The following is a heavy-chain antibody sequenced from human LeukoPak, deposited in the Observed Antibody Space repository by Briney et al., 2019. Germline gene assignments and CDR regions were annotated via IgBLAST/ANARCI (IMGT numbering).Heavy chain of an antibody. CDR3: ARGGSSSLNPFDY. V-gene: IGHV3-74*01. D-gene: IGHD3-10*01. J-gene: IGHJ4*02. CDR1: GFSFSSYW. Sequence: PGGSLRLSCAASGFSFSSYWMPWVRQAPGKGLVWVSRISGGGSSTSYADSVKGRFTISRDNTKNTLYLQMNSLRAEDTAVYYCARGGSSSLNPFDYWGQGTLVTVSS. CDR2: ISGGGSST.